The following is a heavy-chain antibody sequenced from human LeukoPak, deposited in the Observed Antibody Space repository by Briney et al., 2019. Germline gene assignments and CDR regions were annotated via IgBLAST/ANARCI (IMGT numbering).Heavy chain of an antibody. CDR2: IYYSGST. V-gene: IGHV4-59*01. CDR3: ARVAQLTPPPSYYYYYYMDV. CDR1: GGSISSYY. D-gene: IGHD6-6*01. J-gene: IGHJ6*03. Sequence: SETLSLTCTVSGGSISSYYWSWIRQPPGKGLEWIGYIYYSGSTNYNPSLKSRVTISLDTSKNQFSLKLSSVTAADTAVYYCARVAQLTPPPSYYYYYYMDVWGKGTTVTVSS.